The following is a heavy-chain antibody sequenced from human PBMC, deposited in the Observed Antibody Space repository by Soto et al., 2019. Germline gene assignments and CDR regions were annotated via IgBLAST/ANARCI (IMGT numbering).Heavy chain of an antibody. Sequence: ASVKVSCKASKYTFTNYAIHWVRQAPGQSLEWMGWVDTGNGNTKYSQKFQGRVTMTRDTSTSTFHMELSSLTSEDTAVYYCAGLYHYDSSGYYDYWGQGTLVTVSS. V-gene: IGHV1-3*04. CDR2: VDTGNGNT. D-gene: IGHD3-22*01. CDR3: AGLYHYDSSGYYDY. J-gene: IGHJ4*02. CDR1: KYTFTNYA.